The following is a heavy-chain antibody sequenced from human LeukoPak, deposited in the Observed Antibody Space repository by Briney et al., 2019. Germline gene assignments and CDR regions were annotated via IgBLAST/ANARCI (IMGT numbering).Heavy chain of an antibody. CDR3: ARGEEKATITGLDS. Sequence: GGFLRLSCAASGFTFSNYDMHWVRQAPGKGLEWVSAISSSSAYIYYADSVKGRLTISRDNAENSLFLQLNSLRAEDTAVYFCARGEEKATITGLDSWGQGTLVTVSS. CDR2: ISSSSAYI. D-gene: IGHD5-24*01. V-gene: IGHV3-21*01. J-gene: IGHJ4*02. CDR1: GFTFSNYD.